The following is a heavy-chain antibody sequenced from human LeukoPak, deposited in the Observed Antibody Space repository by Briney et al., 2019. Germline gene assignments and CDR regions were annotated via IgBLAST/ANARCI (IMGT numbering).Heavy chain of an antibody. D-gene: IGHD2-2*01. CDR3: AKDRGRGIVVVPAVQGRAFDI. CDR1: GFTFSSYG. J-gene: IGHJ3*02. V-gene: IGHV3-30*02. CDR2: IRYDGSNK. Sequence: GGSLRLSCAASGFTFSSYGMHWVRQAPGKGLEWVAFIRYDGSNKYYADSVKGRFTISRDNSKNTLYLQMNSLRAEDTAVYYCAKDRGRGIVVVPAVQGRAFDIWGQGTMVTVSS.